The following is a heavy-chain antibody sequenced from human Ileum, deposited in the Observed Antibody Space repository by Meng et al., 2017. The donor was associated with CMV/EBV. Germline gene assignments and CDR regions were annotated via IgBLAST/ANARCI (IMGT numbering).Heavy chain of an antibody. D-gene: IGHD3-10*01. CDR1: GVTSSSYA. CDR3: VKVVVGSGTNWFDP. V-gene: IGHV3-30*02. Sequence: GGSLRLSCVVSGVTSSSYAMSWVRQAPDKGLEWVAFIRYDGSHTLYADSVKGRFTISRDNSKNTLNLQMNSLRPEDTAVYYCVKVVVGSGTNWFDPWGQGTLVTVSS. J-gene: IGHJ5*02. CDR2: IRYDGSHT.